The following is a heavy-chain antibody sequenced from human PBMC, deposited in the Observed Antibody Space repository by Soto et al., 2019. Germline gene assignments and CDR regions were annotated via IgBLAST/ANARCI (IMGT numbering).Heavy chain of an antibody. CDR3: AKAEGLGVHYYYGMDV. J-gene: IGHJ6*02. CDR2: ISYDGSNK. CDR1: GFTFSIYG. D-gene: IGHD3-16*01. V-gene: IGHV3-30*18. Sequence: QVQLVESGGGVVQPGRSLRLSCAASGFTFSIYGMHWVRQAPGKGLEWVADISYDGSNKYYADSVKGRFTISRDNSKNTLHLQMNSLRTEDTAVYYCAKAEGLGVHYYYGMDVWGQGTTVTVSS.